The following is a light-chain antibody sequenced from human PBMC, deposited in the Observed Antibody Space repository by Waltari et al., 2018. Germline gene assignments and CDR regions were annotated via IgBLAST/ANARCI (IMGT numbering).Light chain of an antibody. CDR1: QSIGSN. Sequence: DIVLTQSPATVSLSPGESATLSCRASQSIGSNLAWYQQKPGQAPRLLIYDATTRDTDIAARFSGSGSGTEFTLTISSLQSEDFAVYFCQQYRDWPRTFGHGTKVETK. CDR3: QQYRDWPRT. V-gene: IGKV3-15*01. J-gene: IGKJ1*01. CDR2: DAT.